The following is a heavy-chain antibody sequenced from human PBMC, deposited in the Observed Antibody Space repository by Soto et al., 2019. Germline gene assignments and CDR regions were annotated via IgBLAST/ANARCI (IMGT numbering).Heavy chain of an antibody. Sequence: NPSETLSLTCTVSGGSISSYYWSWIRQPPGKGLEWIGYIYYSGSTNYNPSLKSRVTISVDTSKNQFSLKLSSVTAADTAVYYCARAYDILTGYYEPWFDPWGQGTLVTVSS. CDR3: ARAYDILTGYYEPWFDP. CDR1: GGSISSYY. J-gene: IGHJ5*02. V-gene: IGHV4-59*01. D-gene: IGHD3-9*01. CDR2: IYYSGST.